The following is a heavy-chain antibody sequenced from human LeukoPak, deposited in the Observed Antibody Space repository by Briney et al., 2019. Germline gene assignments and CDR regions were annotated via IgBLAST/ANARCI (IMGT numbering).Heavy chain of an antibody. CDR3: AREYYDSNKAPALDI. CDR2: IYHSGST. D-gene: IGHD3-22*01. CDR1: GGSISSSNW. J-gene: IGHJ3*02. V-gene: IGHV4-4*02. Sequence: SETLSLTCAVSGGSISSSNWWSWVRQPPGKGLEWIGEIYHSGSTNYNPSLKSRATISVDTSKNQFSLKLSSVTAADTAVYYCAREYYDSNKAPALDIWGQGTMVTVSS.